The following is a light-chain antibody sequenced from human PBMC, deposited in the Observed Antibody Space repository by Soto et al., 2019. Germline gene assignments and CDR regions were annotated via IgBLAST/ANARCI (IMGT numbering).Light chain of an antibody. CDR1: SSDVGNYNY. J-gene: IGLJ2*01. Sequence: QSALTQPPSASGSPGQSVTISCTGTSSDVGNYNYVSWYQQYLGKAPKLMIYEVNKRPSGVPDRFSGSKSGNTASLTVSGLQAEDEADYYCTSYAAGKNVVFGGGTKLTVL. V-gene: IGLV2-8*01. CDR3: TSYAAGKNVV. CDR2: EVN.